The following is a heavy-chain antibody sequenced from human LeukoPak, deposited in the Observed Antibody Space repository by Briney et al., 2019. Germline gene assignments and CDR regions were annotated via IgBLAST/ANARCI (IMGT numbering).Heavy chain of an antibody. D-gene: IGHD3-10*01. J-gene: IGHJ4*02. CDR3: ATYGSGSYYDY. CDR2: IKNRTKGGTA. Sequence: PGGSLRLSCAASGFTFSDAWVSWVRQAPGKGLEWVGRIKNRTKGGTADYAAPVKGRFTISRDDSKNTMYLQMTSLITEDTAVYYCATYGSGSYYDYWGQGTLVTVSS. V-gene: IGHV3-15*01. CDR1: GFTFSDAW.